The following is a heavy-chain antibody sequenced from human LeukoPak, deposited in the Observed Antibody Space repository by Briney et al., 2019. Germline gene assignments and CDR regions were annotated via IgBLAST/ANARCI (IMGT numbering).Heavy chain of an antibody. J-gene: IGHJ4*02. CDR2: FSSIISYI. D-gene: IGHD1-26*01. CDR3: AKIAGTYSPDY. CDR1: GFTFSTYS. V-gene: IGHV3-21*01. Sequence: GGSLRLSCAASGFTFSTYSMNWVRHAPGKGLEWVSSFSSIISYIYYADSVKGRFTISRDNAKKSLYLQMNSLSAEDTAVYYCAKIAGTYSPDYWGQGTLVTVSS.